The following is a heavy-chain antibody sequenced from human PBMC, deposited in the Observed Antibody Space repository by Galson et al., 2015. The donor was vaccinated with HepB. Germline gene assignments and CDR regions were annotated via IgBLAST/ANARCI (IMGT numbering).Heavy chain of an antibody. CDR2: IIPIGGIA. CDR1: GLTFSSYA. V-gene: IGHV1-69*04. Sequence: SLKLSCKASGLTFSSYAISWVRQAPGQGLEWVGRIIPIGGIANYAQTFQGRVTITADKSTNTAYLQLSSLRSEDTAVYYCARTDGDYPKYYFDYWGQGTLVTVSS. J-gene: IGHJ4*02. D-gene: IGHD4-17*01. CDR3: ARTDGDYPKYYFDY.